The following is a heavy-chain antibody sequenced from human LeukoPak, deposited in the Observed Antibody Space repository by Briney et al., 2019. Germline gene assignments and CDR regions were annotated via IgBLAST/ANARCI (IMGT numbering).Heavy chain of an antibody. CDR3: ARHKGRGYYYYYMDV. J-gene: IGHJ6*03. V-gene: IGHV4-34*01. CDR1: GGSFSGYY. CDR2: INHSRST. D-gene: IGHD3-10*01. Sequence: SETLSLTCAVYGGSFSGYYWSWIRQPPGKGLEWIGEINHSRSTNYNPSLKSRVTISVDTSKNQFSLKLSSVTAADTAVYYCARHKGRGYYYYYMDVWGKGTTVTVSS.